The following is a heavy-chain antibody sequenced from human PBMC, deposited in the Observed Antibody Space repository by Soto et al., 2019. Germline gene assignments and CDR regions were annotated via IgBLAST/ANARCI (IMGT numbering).Heavy chain of an antibody. V-gene: IGHV1-18*01. D-gene: IGHD5-12*01. CDR3: AKSPRGEMATD. J-gene: IGHJ4*02. CDR2: INTYNGMT. Sequence: QVQLVQSGGEVKKPGASVTVSCKASGYTFINYHITWVRQAPGQGLEWMAWINTYNGMTDYAQRFQGRVTTTRDTSTSTAYMELRNRGSDDTAVYFCAKSPRGEMATDWGQGTLVTVSS. CDR1: GYTFINYH.